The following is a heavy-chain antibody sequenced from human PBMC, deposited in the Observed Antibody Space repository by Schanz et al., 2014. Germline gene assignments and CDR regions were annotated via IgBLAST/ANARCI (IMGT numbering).Heavy chain of an antibody. CDR3: ARGGSSASMYGFDI. CDR1: GYTFSSYG. D-gene: IGHD2-2*01. J-gene: IGHJ6*02. V-gene: IGHV1-8*02. CDR2: MTPKSGNT. Sequence: QVQLVQSGAEVKKPGASVKVSCKASGYTFSSYGISWVRQAPGQGLEWLGWMTPKSGNTGYAQNFQGRVTMTRNTSISTAYMQLSSLTYEDTAVYYCARGGSSASMYGFDIWGQGTTVTVSS.